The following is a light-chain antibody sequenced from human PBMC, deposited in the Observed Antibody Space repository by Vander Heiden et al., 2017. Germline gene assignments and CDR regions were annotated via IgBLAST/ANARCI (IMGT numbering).Light chain of an antibody. Sequence: DIQMTQSPSSLSASVGDRVTITCRASQSISSYLNWYQQKPGKAPKLLIYAASSLQSGVPSRFSGSGSGTDFTLTISSLQPEDFATYYCQQSYSNRMYTFGQGTKLEIK. CDR2: AAS. V-gene: IGKV1-39*01. CDR3: QQSYSNRMYT. CDR1: QSISSY. J-gene: IGKJ2*01.